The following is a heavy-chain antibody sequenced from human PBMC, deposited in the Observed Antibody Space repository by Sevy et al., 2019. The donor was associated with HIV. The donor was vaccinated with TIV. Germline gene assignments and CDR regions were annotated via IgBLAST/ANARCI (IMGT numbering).Heavy chain of an antibody. Sequence: GGSLRLSCAASGFTFSSYSMNWVRQAPGKGLEWVSSISSSSSYIYYADSVKGRFTIYRDNAKNSLYLQMTSLRAEDTAVYYWARGPRDIVVVPAAPGEPGRGGMDVWGQGTTVTVSS. CDR3: ARGPRDIVVVPAAPGEPGRGGMDV. J-gene: IGHJ6*02. CDR2: ISSSSSYI. CDR1: GFTFSSYS. D-gene: IGHD2-2*01. V-gene: IGHV3-21*01.